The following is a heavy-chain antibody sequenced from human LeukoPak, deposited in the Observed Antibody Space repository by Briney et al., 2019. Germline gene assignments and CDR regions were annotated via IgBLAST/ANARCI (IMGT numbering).Heavy chain of an antibody. J-gene: IGHJ5*02. CDR3: AREGGSGWYSGWFDP. D-gene: IGHD6-19*01. CDR1: GFTFSSYW. Sequence: AGGSLRLSCAASGFTFSSYWMSWVRQAPGKGLEWVANIKKDGTEKKYVDSVKGRFTISRDNAKNALYLQMNSLRAEDTALYYCAREGGSGWYSGWFDPWGQGTLVTVSS. V-gene: IGHV3-7*01. CDR2: IKKDGTEK.